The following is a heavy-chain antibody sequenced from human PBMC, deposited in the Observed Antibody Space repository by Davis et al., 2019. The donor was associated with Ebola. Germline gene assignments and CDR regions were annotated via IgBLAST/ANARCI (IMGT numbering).Heavy chain of an antibody. CDR3: ATADGRGPSYYYGMDV. CDR2: ISCSGGST. CDR1: GFTFDDYA. J-gene: IGHJ6*02. V-gene: IGHV3-23*01. Sequence: GESLKISCAASGFTFDDYAMRSVRQAPGKGLEWVSAISCSGGSTYYADYVQGRFTISRDNSKYKRYLQMNSLRAEDTAVYYVATADGRGPSYYYGMDVWGQGTTVTVSS. D-gene: IGHD1-26*01.